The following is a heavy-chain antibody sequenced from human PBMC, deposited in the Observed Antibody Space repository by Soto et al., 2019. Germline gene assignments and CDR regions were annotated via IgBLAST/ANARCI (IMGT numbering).Heavy chain of an antibody. D-gene: IGHD2-15*01. CDR2: ISSSGYI. Sequence: GSLILSCAASGFNFNRYTINWVLQAPGKRLEWLSSISSSGYIFSTDSVRGRFTISRDNAKNSVYLQINSLRAEDTAVYFCARDCSGGSCYPGMDVWGQGTTVTVSS. J-gene: IGHJ6*01. CDR3: ARDCSGGSCYPGMDV. V-gene: IGHV3-21*01. CDR1: GFNFNRYT.